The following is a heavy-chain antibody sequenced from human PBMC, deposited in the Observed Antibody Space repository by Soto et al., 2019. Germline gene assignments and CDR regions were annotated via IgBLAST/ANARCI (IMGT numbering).Heavy chain of an antibody. CDR1: GGSISSGGDD. CDR2: IYYSGST. V-gene: IGHV4-31*03. D-gene: IGHD3-22*01. J-gene: IGHJ6*02. CDR3: ARDQYYDLYGMDV. Sequence: PSETLSLTCTVSGGSISSGGDDWSWIRQHPGKGLEWIGYIYYSGSTYYNPSLKSRVTISVDTSKNQFSLKLSSVTAADTAVYYCARDQYYDLYGMDVWGQGTTVTVSS.